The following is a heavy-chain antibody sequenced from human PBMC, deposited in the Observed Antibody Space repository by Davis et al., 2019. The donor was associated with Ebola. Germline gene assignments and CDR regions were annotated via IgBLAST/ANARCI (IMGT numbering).Heavy chain of an antibody. CDR3: VPGTWI. CDR1: GFTFSSYS. CDR2: ISPSASRM. J-gene: IGHJ4*02. D-gene: IGHD5-18*01. V-gene: IGHV3-48*04. Sequence: GESLKISCAASGFTFSSYSMNWVRQAPEKGLEWVSYISPSASRMFYAESVKGRFTISRDDAKNSLFLQMNSLRVEDTAVYYCVPGTWIRGQGRLVTVSS.